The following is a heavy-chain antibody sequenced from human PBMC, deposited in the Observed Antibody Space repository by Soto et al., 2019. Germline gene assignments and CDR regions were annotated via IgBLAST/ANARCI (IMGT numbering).Heavy chain of an antibody. J-gene: IGHJ4*02. Sequence: QVQLQQWGAGLLKPSETLSLTCAVYGGSFSGYYWSWIRQPPGKGLEWIGEINHSGSTNYNPSLKRRVTISVDTSNNQFSLKLSSVTAADTPVYYCARGPHQLFGVVIPRLAYWGQGTLVTVSS. V-gene: IGHV4-34*01. CDR3: ARGPHQLFGVVIPRLAY. D-gene: IGHD3-3*01. CDR2: INHSGST. CDR1: GGSFSGYY.